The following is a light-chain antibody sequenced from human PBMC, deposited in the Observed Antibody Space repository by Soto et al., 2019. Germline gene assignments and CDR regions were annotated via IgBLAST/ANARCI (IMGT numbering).Light chain of an antibody. J-gene: IGLJ3*02. V-gene: IGLV2-8*01. CDR2: EVS. Sequence: QSVLTQPPSASGSPGQSVTISCTGTSSDVGGYNYVSWYQQHPGKAPKLMIYEVSKRPSGVPDRFSGSKSGTTASLTVSGLQAEDEADYYCSSYAGSNNLGVFGGGTKLTVL. CDR1: SSDVGGYNY. CDR3: SSYAGSNNLGV.